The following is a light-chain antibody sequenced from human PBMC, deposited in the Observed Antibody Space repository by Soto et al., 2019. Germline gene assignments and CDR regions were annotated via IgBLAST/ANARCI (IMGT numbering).Light chain of an antibody. Sequence: QSVLTQPRSVSGSPGQSVAISCTGTSSNFVGDKYVAWYQKHPGEAPQLIISDVSNRPSGISNRFSGSKSGNTASLTISGLQAEDEADYYCCSYVGSALYVFGTGTKVTVL. CDR2: DVS. CDR3: CSYVGSALYV. CDR1: SSNFVGDKY. V-gene: IGLV2-11*01. J-gene: IGLJ1*01.